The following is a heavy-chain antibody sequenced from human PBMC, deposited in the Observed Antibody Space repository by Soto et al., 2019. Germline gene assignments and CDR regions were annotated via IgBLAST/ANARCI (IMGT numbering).Heavy chain of an antibody. V-gene: IGHV1-18*01. CDR1: GYTFTSYG. CDR3: ARGEGADIVATIGEYNWFDP. CDR2: ISAYNGNT. Sequence: ASVKVSCKASGYTFTSYGISWVRQAHGQGLEWMGWISAYNGNTNYAQKLQGRVTMTTDTSTSTAYMELRSLRSDDTAVYYCARGEGADIVATIGEYNWFDPWGQGTLVTVSS. J-gene: IGHJ5*02. D-gene: IGHD5-12*01.